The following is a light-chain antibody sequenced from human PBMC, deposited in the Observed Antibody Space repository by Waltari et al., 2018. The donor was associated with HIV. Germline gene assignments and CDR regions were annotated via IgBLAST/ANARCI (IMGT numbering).Light chain of an antibody. V-gene: IGKV3-20*01. CDR2: CAS. CDR3: QQYGGSLT. J-gene: IGKJ3*01. CDR1: QSVTSTY. Sequence: EIVLTQSPGTLSLSPGERATLSCRASQSVTSTYLAWYQQKPGQAPRLLIYCASNSATGIPDRFSGSGSGTDFTLNISRLDPEDFAVYYCQQYGGSLTFGPGTKVDIK.